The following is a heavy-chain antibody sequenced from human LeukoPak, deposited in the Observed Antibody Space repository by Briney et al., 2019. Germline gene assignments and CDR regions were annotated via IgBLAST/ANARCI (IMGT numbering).Heavy chain of an antibody. CDR2: LNYRGAT. J-gene: IGHJ3*02. Sequence: GSLRLSCAASGFTFSDYYMSWIRQPPGKGVEWIAELNYRGATSYNPSLKRRVTISVDTSRNQFSLKLTSVTAADTAVYYCARDRVGGLRRENSPIWGQGTMVTVSS. CDR1: GFTFSDYY. D-gene: IGHD2-21*01. CDR3: ARDRVGGLRRENSPI. V-gene: IGHV4-34*01.